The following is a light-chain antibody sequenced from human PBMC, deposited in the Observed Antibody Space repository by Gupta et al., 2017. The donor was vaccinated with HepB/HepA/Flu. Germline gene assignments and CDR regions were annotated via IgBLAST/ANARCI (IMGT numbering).Light chain of an antibody. J-gene: IGKJ2*01. CDR3: QQSDSPPQT. CDR2: AAS. CDR1: QSIMSY. Sequence: DIQMTQSPSPLSASVGDRVIITCRASQSIMSYLNWYQQKLGKAPELLIHAASNLQSGVPSRFSASGSGTDFTLTISSLQPEDFATYYCQQSDSPPQTFGQGTKLEIK. V-gene: IGKV1-39*01.